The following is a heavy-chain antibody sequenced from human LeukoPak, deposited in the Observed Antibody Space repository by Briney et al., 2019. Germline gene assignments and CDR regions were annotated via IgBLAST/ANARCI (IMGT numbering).Heavy chain of an antibody. CDR3: ARGTQSLREDCSSTSCFGIWPRPGSLDNYYYYGMDV. V-gene: IGHV1-69*04. CDR2: IIPILGIA. D-gene: IGHD2-2*01. CDR1: GGTFSSYA. J-gene: IGHJ6*02. Sequence: GASVKVSCKASGGTFSSYAISWVRQAPGQGLEWMGRIIPILGIANYAQKFQGRVTITADKSTSTAYMELSSLRSEDTAVYYCARGTQSLREDCSSTSCFGIWPRPGSLDNYYYYGMDVWGQGTTVTVSS.